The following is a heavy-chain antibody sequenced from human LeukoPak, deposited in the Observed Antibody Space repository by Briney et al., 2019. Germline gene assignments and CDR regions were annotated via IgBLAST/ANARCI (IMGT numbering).Heavy chain of an antibody. D-gene: IGHD1-26*01. CDR2: IYPADSAT. Sequence: GETLQISCQTSGYTFSSYWIAWVRQMPGKGLEWMGIIYPADSATKYSPAFQGQVIISADKSLTTAYLQWSSLKASDTAIYYCARHAAPGGAFFYYAVDVWGQGTTVVVSS. CDR3: ARHAAPGGAFFYYAVDV. J-gene: IGHJ6*02. V-gene: IGHV5-51*01. CDR1: GYTFSSYW.